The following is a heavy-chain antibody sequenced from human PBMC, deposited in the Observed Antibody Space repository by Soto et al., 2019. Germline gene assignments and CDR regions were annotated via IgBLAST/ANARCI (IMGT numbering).Heavy chain of an antibody. CDR1: GGSFSGYY. V-gene: IGHV4-34*01. J-gene: IGHJ2*01. Sequence: QVQLQQWGAGLLKPSETLSLTCAVYGGSFSGYYWSWIRQPPGKGLEWIGEINHSGSTNYNPSLKSRVTRSVDTSKNQFSLKLSSVTAADTAVYYCASIQDYDFWSGSTGYFDLWGHGTLVTVSS. D-gene: IGHD3-3*01. CDR3: ASIQDYDFWSGSTGYFDL. CDR2: INHSGST.